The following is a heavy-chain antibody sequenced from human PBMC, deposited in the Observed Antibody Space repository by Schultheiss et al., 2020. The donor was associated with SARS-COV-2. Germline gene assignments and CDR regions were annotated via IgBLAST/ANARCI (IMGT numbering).Heavy chain of an antibody. CDR3: ARGADDYDFWSGYYPGSHFDY. V-gene: IGHV3-48*03. CDR1: GFTFSSYE. CDR2: ISSSGSTI. D-gene: IGHD3-3*01. J-gene: IGHJ4*02. Sequence: GGSLRLSCAASGFTFSSYEMNWVRQAPGKGLEWVSYISSSGSTIYYADSVKGRFTISRDNAKNSLYLQMNSLRAEDTAVYYCARGADDYDFWSGYYPGSHFDYWGQGTLVTVSS.